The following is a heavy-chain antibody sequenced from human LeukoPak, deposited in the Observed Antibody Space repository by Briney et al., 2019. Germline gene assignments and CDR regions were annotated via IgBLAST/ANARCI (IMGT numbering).Heavy chain of an antibody. CDR1: GFSLTTRPQG. D-gene: IGHD1-20*01. CDR3: AHRRSGYDWNHGDFDY. Sequence: SGPTLVNPTQTLTLTCSFSGFSLTTRPQGVGWIRQPPGKALEWLAVIYWDDDKRYNPSLKTRLTVTTATSKNQVVLIMTNMDPVDTATYCCAHRRSGYDWNHGDFDYWGQGTLVTVSS. J-gene: IGHJ4*02. V-gene: IGHV2-5*02. CDR2: IYWDDDK.